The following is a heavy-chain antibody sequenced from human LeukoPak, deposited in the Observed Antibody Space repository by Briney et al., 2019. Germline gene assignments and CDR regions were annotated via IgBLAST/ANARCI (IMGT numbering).Heavy chain of an antibody. D-gene: IGHD3-16*01. Sequence: GGSLRLSRAASGFTFSSYWMHWVRQAPGKGLEWVANIKLDGTEKYYVDSVKGRFTISRDNAKNSLYLQMNSLRAEDTAVYYCASDRFYFGVWGQGTLVTVSS. V-gene: IGHV3-7*05. CDR1: GFTFSSYW. J-gene: IGHJ4*02. CDR2: IKLDGTEK. CDR3: ASDRFYFGV.